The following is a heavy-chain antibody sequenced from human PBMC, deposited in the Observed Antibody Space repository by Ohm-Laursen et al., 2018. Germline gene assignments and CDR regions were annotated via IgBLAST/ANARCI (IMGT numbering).Heavy chain of an antibody. Sequence: SLRLSCAASGFTFSSYGMHWVRQAPGKGLEWVSTISGSGGTTYYADSVKGRFSISRDSSKNTLYLQMNSLRAEDTAVYYCAKVPRYCSGGSCRGGYFQYWGQGTLVTVSS. CDR3: AKVPRYCSGGSCRGGYFQY. CDR2: ISGSGGTT. V-gene: IGHV3-23*01. CDR1: GFTFSSYG. J-gene: IGHJ1*01. D-gene: IGHD2-15*01.